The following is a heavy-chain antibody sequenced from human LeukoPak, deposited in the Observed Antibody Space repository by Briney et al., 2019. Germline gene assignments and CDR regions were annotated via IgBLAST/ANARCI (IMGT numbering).Heavy chain of an antibody. V-gene: IGHV3-66*01. D-gene: IGHD3-22*01. CDR3: ARGQDYYDSSGYRHAFDI. CDR1: GFTVSSNY. CDR2: IYSGGST. Sequence: GGSLRLSCAASGFTVSSNYMSWVRQAPGKGLEWVSVIYSGGSTYYADSVKGRFTISRDNSKNTLYLQMNSLRAEDTAVYYCARGQDYYDSSGYRHAFDIWGQGTMVTVSS. J-gene: IGHJ3*02.